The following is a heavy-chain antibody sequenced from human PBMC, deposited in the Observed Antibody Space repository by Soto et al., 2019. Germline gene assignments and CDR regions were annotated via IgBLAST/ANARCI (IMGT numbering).Heavy chain of an antibody. CDR1: GVNLCSNG. V-gene: IGHV3-30*18. CDR2: TSYDGRNE. CDR3: VKGLWSGYSPFEY. J-gene: IGHJ4*02. D-gene: IGHD3-3*01. Sequence: GGALRLSCSASGVNLCSNGMHWVRQAPGKGLEWVAITSYDGRNEYYADSVKGRFTVSRDNSQNTLYLQMNSLRVEDTAVYYCVKGLWSGYSPFEYWGPGTPVTVSS.